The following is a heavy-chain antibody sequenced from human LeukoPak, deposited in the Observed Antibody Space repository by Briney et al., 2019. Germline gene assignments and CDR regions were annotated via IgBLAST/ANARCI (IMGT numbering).Heavy chain of an antibody. J-gene: IGHJ6*03. CDR2: ISAYNGNT. D-gene: IGHD5-12*01. Sequence: ASVKVSCKASGYTFTSYGISWVRQAPGQGLEWMGWISAYNGNTNYAQKLQGRVTMTTDTSTSTAYMELRSLRSDDTAVYYCARGIRGYSGYDPYYYYMDVWGKGTTVTISS. V-gene: IGHV1-18*01. CDR3: ARGIRGYSGYDPYYYYMDV. CDR1: GYTFTSYG.